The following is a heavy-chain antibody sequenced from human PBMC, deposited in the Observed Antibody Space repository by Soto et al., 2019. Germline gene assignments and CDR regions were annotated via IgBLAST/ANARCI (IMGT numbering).Heavy chain of an antibody. Sequence: SETLSLTCTVSGDFISYYSWAWIRQSAGKGLEWIGRVYSTGTIFYNPSLKSRATMSVDTSKNQFSLKLTSVNAADTAVYYCARDDFGRKTRAFDPWGQGNLVTVSS. D-gene: IGHD4-17*01. V-gene: IGHV4-4*07. J-gene: IGHJ5*02. CDR2: VYSTGTI. CDR3: ARDDFGRKTRAFDP. CDR1: GDFISYYS.